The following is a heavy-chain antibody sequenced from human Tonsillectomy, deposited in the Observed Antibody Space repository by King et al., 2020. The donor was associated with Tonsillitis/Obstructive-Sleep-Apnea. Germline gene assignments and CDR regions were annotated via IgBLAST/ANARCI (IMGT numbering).Heavy chain of an antibody. CDR1: GFTFSRYA. D-gene: IGHD3-22*01. CDR2: ISYDGSNK. CDR3: AREGIYATSGYADAFDI. V-gene: IGHV3-30*04. Sequence: QLVQSGGGVVQPGRSLRLSCAASGFTFSRYAIHWVRQGPGKGLGWVAIISYDGSNKYYADSVEGRLTISRDNSKNTLYLQMNSLGAEDTAMYYCAREGIYATSGYADAFDIWGQGTMVTVSS. J-gene: IGHJ3*02.